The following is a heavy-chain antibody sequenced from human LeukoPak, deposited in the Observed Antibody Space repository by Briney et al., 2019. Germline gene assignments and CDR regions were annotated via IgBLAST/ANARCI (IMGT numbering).Heavy chain of an antibody. Sequence: GGSLRLSCAASGFTVSSNYMSWVRQAPGKGLEWVSVIYSGGSTYYADSVKGRFTISRDNSKNTLYLQMNSLRAEDTAVYYCAKDQQHIVVVTANSPDYWGQGTLVTVSS. J-gene: IGHJ4*02. V-gene: IGHV3-66*01. CDR3: AKDQQHIVVVTANSPDY. D-gene: IGHD2-21*02. CDR1: GFTVSSNY. CDR2: IYSGGST.